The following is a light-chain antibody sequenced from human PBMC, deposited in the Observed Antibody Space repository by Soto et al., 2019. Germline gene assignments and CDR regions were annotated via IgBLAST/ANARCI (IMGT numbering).Light chain of an antibody. Sequence: QSVLTQPPSVSGAPGQRVTISCTGSSSNIGAGYDVHWYQQLPGTAPKLLIYGNSNRPSGVPDRFSGSNSGNTATLTIGRAEAGDEADYYCQVWDFVTDHAVFGGGTKLTVL. CDR3: QVWDFVTDHAV. CDR2: GNS. J-gene: IGLJ2*01. V-gene: IGLV1-40*01. CDR1: SSNIGAGYD.